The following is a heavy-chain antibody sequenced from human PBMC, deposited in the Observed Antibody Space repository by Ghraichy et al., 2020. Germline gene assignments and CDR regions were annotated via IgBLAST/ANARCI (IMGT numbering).Heavy chain of an antibody. CDR1: GGTFSSYA. V-gene: IGHV1-69*13. CDR3: ARVIRVYNWNYAPNYYYGMDV. Sequence: SVKVSCKASGGTFSSYAISWVRQAPGQGLEWMGGIIPIFGTANYAQKFQGRVTITADESTSTAYMELSSLRSEDTAVYYCARVIRVYNWNYAPNYYYGMDVWGQGTTVTVSS. J-gene: IGHJ6*02. CDR2: IIPIFGTA. D-gene: IGHD1-7*01.